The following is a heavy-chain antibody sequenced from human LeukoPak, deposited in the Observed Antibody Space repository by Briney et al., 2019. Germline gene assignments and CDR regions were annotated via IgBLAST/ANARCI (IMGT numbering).Heavy chain of an antibody. Sequence: PGGSLRLSCAASGFTFDDYAMHWVRQATGKGLEWVSLISGDGGSTYYADSVKGRFTISRDNSKNSLYLQMNSLRTEDTALYYCAKGARRITIFGVVITPIDYWGQGTLVTVSP. V-gene: IGHV3-43*02. CDR3: AKGARRITIFGVVITPIDY. D-gene: IGHD3-3*01. CDR2: ISGDGGST. J-gene: IGHJ4*02. CDR1: GFTFDDYA.